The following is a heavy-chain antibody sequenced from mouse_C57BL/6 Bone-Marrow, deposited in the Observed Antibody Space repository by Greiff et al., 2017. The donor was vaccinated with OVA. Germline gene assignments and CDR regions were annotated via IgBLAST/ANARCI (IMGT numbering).Heavy chain of an antibody. Sequence: DVKLVESGGGLVQPKGSLKLSCAASGFTFNTYAMHWVRQAPGKGLEWVARIRSKSSNYATYYADSVKDRFTISRDDSQSMLYLQMNNLKTEDTARYYCVRDRSYDGVYYAMDYWGQGTSVTVSS. D-gene: IGHD2-12*01. V-gene: IGHV10-3*01. CDR3: VRDRSYDGVYYAMDY. J-gene: IGHJ4*01. CDR2: IRSKSSNYAT. CDR1: GFTFNTYA.